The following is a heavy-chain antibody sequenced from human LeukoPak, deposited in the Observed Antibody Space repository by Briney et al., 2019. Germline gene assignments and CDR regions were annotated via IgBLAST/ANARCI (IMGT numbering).Heavy chain of an antibody. Sequence: SETLSLTCSVSGGSISSYYWSWIRQPPGKGLEWIGYIYYSGSTNYNPSLKSRVTISVDTSKNQFSLKLSSVTAADTAVYYCARAQYDSSGYLFDYWGQGTLVTVSS. CDR3: ARAQYDSSGYLFDY. J-gene: IGHJ4*02. D-gene: IGHD3-22*01. CDR1: GGSISSYY. V-gene: IGHV4-59*01. CDR2: IYYSGST.